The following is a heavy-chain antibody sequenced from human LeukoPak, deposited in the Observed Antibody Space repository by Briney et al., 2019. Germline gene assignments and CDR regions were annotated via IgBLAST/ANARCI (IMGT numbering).Heavy chain of an antibody. J-gene: IGHJ3*02. CDR2: IYYSGST. D-gene: IGHD3-22*01. Sequence: SETLSLTCTVSGGSISRYYWSWIRQPPGKGLEWIGYIYYSGSTNYNPSLKSRVTISVDTSKNQFSLKLSSVTAADTAVYYCARGSPYYYDSSGYTARLTRTTFDIWGQGTMVTVSS. CDR1: GGSISRYY. CDR3: ARGSPYYYDSSGYTARLTRTTFDI. V-gene: IGHV4-59*12.